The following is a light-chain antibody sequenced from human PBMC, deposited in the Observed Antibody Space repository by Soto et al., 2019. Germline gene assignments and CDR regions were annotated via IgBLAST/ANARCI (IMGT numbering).Light chain of an antibody. J-gene: IGLJ1*01. Sequence: QSALTQPASVSGSPGQSITISCTGTSSDVGSYNRVSWYQQSPGTAPKLIIYEVNYRPSGVSHRFSGSKSGNTASLTISGLQSEDEADYFCNSFTTESRYVFGTGTKVTVL. CDR2: EVN. V-gene: IGLV2-14*01. CDR1: SSDVGSYNR. CDR3: NSFTTESRYV.